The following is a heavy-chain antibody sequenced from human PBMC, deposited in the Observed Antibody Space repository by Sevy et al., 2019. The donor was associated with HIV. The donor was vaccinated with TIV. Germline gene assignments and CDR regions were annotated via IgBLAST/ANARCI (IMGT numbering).Heavy chain of an antibody. Sequence: SETLSLTCTVSGGSITSLYWNWIRQPPGKGLEWIANIYYNGHINYNPSLKNRVTLSLDTSKNQFSLRLSSVTAADTAMYYCAGENAWGRGYSWGQGTLLTVSS. CDR2: IYYNGHI. V-gene: IGHV4-59*08. J-gene: IGHJ4*02. D-gene: IGHD1-26*01. CDR1: GGSITSLY. CDR3: AGENAWGRGYS.